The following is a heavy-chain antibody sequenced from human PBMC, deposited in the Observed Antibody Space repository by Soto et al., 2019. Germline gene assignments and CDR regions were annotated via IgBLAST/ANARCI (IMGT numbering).Heavy chain of an antibody. CDR3: AREVTWSGYFDY. CDR1: GGSLRGYY. V-gene: IGHV4-59*12. D-gene: IGHD3-3*01. J-gene: IGHJ4*02. CDR2: IYHSGST. Sequence: SETPSLTCNVSGGSLRGYYWSWIRQPPGKGLEWIGYIYHSGSTNYNPSLKSRVSISVDTSKSQFFLKLTSVTAADTAVYYCAREVTWSGYFDYWGLGTLVTVSS.